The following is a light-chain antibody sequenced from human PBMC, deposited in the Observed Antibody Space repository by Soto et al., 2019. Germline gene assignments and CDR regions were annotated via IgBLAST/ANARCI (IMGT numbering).Light chain of an antibody. CDR3: QPYNNWALP. CDR2: DTS. J-gene: IGKJ4*01. CDR1: PSVTNY. V-gene: IGKV3-15*01. Sequence: EIVLTQSPSTLSLSPGERATLSCRASPSVTNYLAWYQQKPGQPPRLLIYDTSTRATGVPTRFSGSRCGAEFTLMINSLQSEDFAVYYCQPYNNWALPLGGGTKVDIK.